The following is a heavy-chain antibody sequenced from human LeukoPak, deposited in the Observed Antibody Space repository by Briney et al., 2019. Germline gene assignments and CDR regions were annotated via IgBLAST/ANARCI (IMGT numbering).Heavy chain of an antibody. V-gene: IGHV3-21*01. CDR1: GFAFSSYS. J-gene: IGHJ4*02. Sequence: RGSLRLSCAASGFAFSSYSMNWVRQAPGKGLEWVSSISSGSSFNYYADSVKGRFTISRDNAKNSLYLQMSSLRAEDTAVYYCASAYQQPLDYWGQGALVTVSS. CDR2: ISSGSSFN. D-gene: IGHD2-2*01. CDR3: ASAYQQPLDY.